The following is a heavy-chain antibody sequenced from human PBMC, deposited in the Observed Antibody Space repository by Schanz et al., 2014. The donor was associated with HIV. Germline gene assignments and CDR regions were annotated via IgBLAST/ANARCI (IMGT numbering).Heavy chain of an antibody. V-gene: IGHV3-23*01. CDR3: AKMARSVAANTNFDY. Sequence: QLLESGGGSVQPGGSLRLSCAASGFTFSNFAMSWVRQAPGKGLEWVSSISGSGVSTFYAGSVKGRFAISRDKSKNTLYLQMNSLRVEDTAVYYCAKMARSVAANTNFDYWGQGTLVTVSS. CDR2: ISGSGVST. D-gene: IGHD6-19*01. J-gene: IGHJ4*02. CDR1: GFTFSNFA.